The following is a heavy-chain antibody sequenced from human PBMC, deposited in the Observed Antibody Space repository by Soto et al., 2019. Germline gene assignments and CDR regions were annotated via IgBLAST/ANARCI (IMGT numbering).Heavy chain of an antibody. V-gene: IGHV1-58*02. CDR2: IVVGSGNT. J-gene: IGHJ3*02. CDR1: GFTFTNSA. CDR3: AAGYYYGSGSYCFDI. D-gene: IGHD3-10*01. Sequence: QMQLVQSGPEVKKPGTSVKVSCKASGFTFTNSAMQWVRQARGQRLEWIGWIVVGSGNTNYAQKFQERVTITRDMSXXTAYMELSSLRSEDTAVYYCAAGYYYGSGSYCFDIWGQGTMVTVSS.